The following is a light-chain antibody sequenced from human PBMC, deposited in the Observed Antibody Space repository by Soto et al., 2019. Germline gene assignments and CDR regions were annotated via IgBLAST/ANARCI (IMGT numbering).Light chain of an antibody. J-gene: IGKJ1*01. CDR1: QNIRSR. CDR2: DAS. Sequence: DFQMTQSPSTLSASVGDRVTITCRASQNIRSRLAWFQQKPGKAPKLLIYDASSLESGVPSRFSGSGSGTEFTLTINNLQPDDLATYICQQYKSYSTFGRGTKVDIK. V-gene: IGKV1-5*01. CDR3: QQYKSYST.